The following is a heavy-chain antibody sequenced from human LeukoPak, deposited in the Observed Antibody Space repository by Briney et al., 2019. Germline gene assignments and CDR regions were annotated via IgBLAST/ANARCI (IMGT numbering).Heavy chain of an antibody. CDR2: IYYSGST. J-gene: IGHJ4*02. V-gene: IGHV4-61*01. CDR3: ARGYDSSAYYPFNY. CDR1: GGSVSSGSYY. D-gene: IGHD3-22*01. Sequence: SETLSLTCTVSGGSVSSGSYYWSWIRQPPGKGLEWIGYIYYSGSTNYNPSLKSRVTISVDTSKNQFSLKLSSVTAADTAVYYCARGYDSSAYYPFNYWGQGTLVTVSS.